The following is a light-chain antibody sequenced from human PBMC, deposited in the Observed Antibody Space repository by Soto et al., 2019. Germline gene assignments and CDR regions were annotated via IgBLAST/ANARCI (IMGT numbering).Light chain of an antibody. CDR2: DAS. J-gene: IGKJ5*01. V-gene: IGKV1-5*01. CDR1: QSISSW. Sequence: DIQMTQSPSTLSASVGDRVTITWGASQSISSWLAWYQQKPEKAPKLLIYDASSLESGVPSRFSVSGSGTEFTLTISRLKTDDFATYYCQQYNSYPITFGQGTRLEIK. CDR3: QQYNSYPIT.